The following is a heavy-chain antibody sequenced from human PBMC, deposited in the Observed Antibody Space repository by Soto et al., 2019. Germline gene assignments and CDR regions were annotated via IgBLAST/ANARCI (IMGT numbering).Heavy chain of an antibody. CDR1: GGTFSSYA. CDR2: IIPIFGTA. D-gene: IGHD3-10*01. CDR3: ATSMVRGVIYYYYGMDV. V-gene: IGHV1-69*12. J-gene: IGHJ6*02. Sequence: QVQLVQSGAEVKKPGSSVKVSCKASGGTFSSYAISWVRQAPGQGLEWMGGIIPIFGTANYAQKFQGRVTIPAXXSXSXXYMELSTLRSEDTAVYYCATSMVRGVIYYYYGMDVWGQGTTVTVSS.